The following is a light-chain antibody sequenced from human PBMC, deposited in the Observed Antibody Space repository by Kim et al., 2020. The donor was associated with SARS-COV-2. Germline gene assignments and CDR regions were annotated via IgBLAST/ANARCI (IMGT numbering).Light chain of an antibody. CDR3: QQLNGFPLT. V-gene: IGKV1-12*01. CDR1: ENIGSW. CDR2: STS. J-gene: IGKJ4*01. Sequence: ASGGDRHAITCRASENIGSWLAWYQQKPGKAPSLLIYSTSTLHSGVPSRFSGSGSGTDFTLPVSSLQPEDSAVYYCQQLNGFPLTFGGGTKVDIK.